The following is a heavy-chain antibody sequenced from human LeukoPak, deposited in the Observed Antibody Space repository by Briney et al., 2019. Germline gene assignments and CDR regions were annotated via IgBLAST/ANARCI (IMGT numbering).Heavy chain of an antibody. CDR1: GYTFTSYG. Sequence: ASVKVSCKASGYTFTSYGISWVRQAPGQGLEWMGWISAYNGNTNYAQKLQGRVTMTKDTSTSTAYMELRSLRSDDTAVYYCARDSDLGWAVAVTAPFDYWGQGTLVTVSS. J-gene: IGHJ4*02. CDR3: ARDSDLGWAVAVTAPFDY. D-gene: IGHD6-19*01. CDR2: ISAYNGNT. V-gene: IGHV1-18*01.